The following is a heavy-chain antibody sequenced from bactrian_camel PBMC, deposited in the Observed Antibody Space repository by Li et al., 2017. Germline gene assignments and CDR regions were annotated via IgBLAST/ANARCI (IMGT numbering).Heavy chain of an antibody. V-gene: IGHV3S25*01. J-gene: IGHJ6*01. Sequence: VQLVESLRLTCAASGFTFSDYRVWWIRQTPGKGFEWVSILVGGGDTSYYPDSVKGRFTVSRDNTAKRVYLQMNSLRPEDTAVYYCAAEGPSWDSDSCVNSEIGYWGQGTQVTVS. CDR3: AAEGPSWDSDSCVNSEIGY. CDR1: GFTFSDYR. CDR2: LVGGGDTS.